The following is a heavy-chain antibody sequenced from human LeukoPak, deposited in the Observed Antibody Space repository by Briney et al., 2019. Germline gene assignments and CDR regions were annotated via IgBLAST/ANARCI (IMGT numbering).Heavy chain of an antibody. CDR1: GFTLSRSD. J-gene: IGHJ6*03. D-gene: IGHD3-10*01. V-gene: IGHV3-13*01. Sequence: GGSLRLSCAASGFTLSRSDMHWVRQATGKRLEWVSGIGPDGDTYYGGSVEGRFTISRENVKNSLYLQMDSLGADDTAVYYCAREARGVADMDVWGKGTTVTVSS. CDR3: AREARGVADMDV. CDR2: IGPDGDT.